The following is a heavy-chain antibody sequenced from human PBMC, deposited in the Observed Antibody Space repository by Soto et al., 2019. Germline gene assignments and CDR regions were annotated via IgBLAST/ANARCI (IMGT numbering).Heavy chain of an antibody. CDR1: GGSIRSAGHY. D-gene: IGHD2-15*01. V-gene: IGHV4-31*03. CDR3: ARLGAFCPHALCAAPFEP. CDR2: INDSGYT. J-gene: IGHJ5*02. Sequence: SETLSLTCTVSGGSIRSAGHYWSWIRQHPGKGLEWIGYINDSGYTFYNPSLRSRLNISVDTSENQFSLRLTSVTAADTAVYFCARLGAFCPHALCAAPFEPWGQGTLVTVSS.